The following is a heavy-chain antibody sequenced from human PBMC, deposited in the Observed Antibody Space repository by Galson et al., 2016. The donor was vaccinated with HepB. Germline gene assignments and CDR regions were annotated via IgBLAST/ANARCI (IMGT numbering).Heavy chain of an antibody. Sequence: SLRLSCTASGFTFTIYAMHWVRQTPGEGLEWVASITATGATTNYADSLEGRVPVFRDTSGKMFFIQMSSLRVEDTAVYYCAKDANFGCGYADDSFDMWGQGTMVTVSS. J-gene: IGHJ3*02. D-gene: IGHD3-3*01. CDR3: AKDANFGCGYADDSFDM. V-gene: IGHV3-30*18. CDR2: ITATGATT. CDR1: GFTFTIYA.